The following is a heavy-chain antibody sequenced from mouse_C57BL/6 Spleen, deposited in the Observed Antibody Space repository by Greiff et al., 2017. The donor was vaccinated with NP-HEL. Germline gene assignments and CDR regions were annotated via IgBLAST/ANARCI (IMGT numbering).Heavy chain of an antibody. CDR1: GFNIKDDY. J-gene: IGHJ3*01. Sequence: EVQLQQSGAELVRPGASVKLSCTASGFNIKDDYMHWVKQRPEQGLEWIGWIDPENGDTEYASKFQGKATITADTSSNTAYLQLSSLTSEDTAVYYCTTPLDSSSFAYWGQGTLVTVSA. CDR3: TTPLDSSSFAY. D-gene: IGHD3-2*02. CDR2: IDPENGDT. V-gene: IGHV14-4*01.